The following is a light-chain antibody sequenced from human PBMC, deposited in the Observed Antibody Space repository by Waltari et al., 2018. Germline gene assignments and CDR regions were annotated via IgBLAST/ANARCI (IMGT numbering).Light chain of an antibody. CDR2: DVY. Sequence: QSALTQPASVSGSPGQSITISCTGTRIDVGGYDFVSWYQQYPGKAPKLVIYDVYYRPSGVSDRFSASKSGNTASLTISGLQTEDEADYYCSSYTSISTSVVFGGGTKLTVL. J-gene: IGLJ2*01. V-gene: IGLV2-14*03. CDR1: RIDVGGYDF. CDR3: SSYTSISTSVV.